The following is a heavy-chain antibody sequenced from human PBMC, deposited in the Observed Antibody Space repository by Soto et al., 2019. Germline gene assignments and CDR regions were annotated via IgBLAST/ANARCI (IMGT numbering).Heavy chain of an antibody. D-gene: IGHD3-22*01. CDR2: IYYSGST. J-gene: IGHJ3*02. CDR1: GPSISSGCSY. CDR3: ARGDTMTYAFDI. V-gene: IGHV4-30-4*08. Sequence: SETLSLTCTVSGPSISSGCSYWSWIRQHPGKGLEWICYIYYSGSTYYNPSLKSRVTISVDTSKNQFSLKLSSVTAADTAVYYCARGDTMTYAFDIWGQGTMVT.